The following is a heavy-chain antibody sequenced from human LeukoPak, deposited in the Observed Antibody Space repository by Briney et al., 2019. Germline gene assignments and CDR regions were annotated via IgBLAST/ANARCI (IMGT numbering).Heavy chain of an antibody. CDR1: GGSISRHF. CDR2: IHYSGRT. Sequence: SETLSLTCSVSGGSISRHFWSWIRQPPGKGLDWIAFIHYSGRTKYNPSLQSRVTISIDTSENNFSLKLTSVTAADTAVYYCARLLDNDSSGDPDTFDMWGQGTVVSVSS. V-gene: IGHV4-59*11. CDR3: ARLLDNDSSGDPDTFDM. D-gene: IGHD3-22*01. J-gene: IGHJ3*02.